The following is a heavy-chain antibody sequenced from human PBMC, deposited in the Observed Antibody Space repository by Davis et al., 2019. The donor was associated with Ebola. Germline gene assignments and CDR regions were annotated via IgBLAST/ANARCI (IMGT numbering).Heavy chain of an antibody. CDR3: ASGTYYGSGSYIDY. CDR1: GYTFTRYG. Sequence: AASVKVSCKASGYTFTRYGITWVRQAPGQGLEWMAWISAYNGKTNYAQKFQGRVTMTTDTSTSTAYMELRSLRSDDTAVYYCASGTYYGSGSYIDYWGQGTLVTVSS. J-gene: IGHJ4*02. CDR2: ISAYNGKT. V-gene: IGHV1-18*01. D-gene: IGHD3-10*01.